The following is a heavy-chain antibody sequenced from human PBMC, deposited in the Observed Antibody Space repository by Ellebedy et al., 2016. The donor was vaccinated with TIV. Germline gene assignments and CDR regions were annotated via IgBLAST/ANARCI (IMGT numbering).Heavy chain of an antibody. D-gene: IGHD3-10*01. CDR3: ALPPDYYGSGSFDY. V-gene: IGHV3-7*03. CDR1: GFVFSNYW. Sequence: GESLKIPCAASGFVFSNYWMSWVRQAPGKGLEWVASINQPGNEQYYVDSVKGRFTIFRDNARNSVSLQMNSLRVDDTAVYFCALPPDYYGSGSFDYWGQGALVTVSS. J-gene: IGHJ4*02. CDR2: INQPGNEQ.